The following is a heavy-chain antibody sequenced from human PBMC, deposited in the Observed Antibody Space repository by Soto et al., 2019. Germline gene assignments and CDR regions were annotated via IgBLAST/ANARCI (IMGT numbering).Heavy chain of an antibody. CDR3: ARGPGSWYYYYMDV. D-gene: IGHD6-13*01. J-gene: IGHJ6*03. CDR2: MNPNSGNT. Sequence: QVQLVQSGAEVKKPGASVKVSCKASGYTFTSYDINWVRQATGQGLEWMGMMNPNSGNTGYAQKVQGRVPMTRNTSISTAYMELSSLRSEDTAVYYCARGPGSWYYYYMDVWGKGTTVTVSS. CDR1: GYTFTSYD. V-gene: IGHV1-8*01.